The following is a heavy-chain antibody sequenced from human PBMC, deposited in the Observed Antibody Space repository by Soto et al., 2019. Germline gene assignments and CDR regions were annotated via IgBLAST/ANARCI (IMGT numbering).Heavy chain of an antibody. CDR1: GFTFSSYW. Sequence: EVQLVESGGGLVQPGGSLRLSCAASGFTFSSYWMHWVRQAPGKGLVWVSRISSDGSSTSYADSVKGRFTISRANAKNTLYLQMNSLRAEDTAVYYCARGLADFWNGYYQFDYWGQGTLVTVSS. CDR2: ISSDGSST. J-gene: IGHJ4*02. CDR3: ARGLADFWNGYYQFDY. D-gene: IGHD3-3*01. V-gene: IGHV3-74*01.